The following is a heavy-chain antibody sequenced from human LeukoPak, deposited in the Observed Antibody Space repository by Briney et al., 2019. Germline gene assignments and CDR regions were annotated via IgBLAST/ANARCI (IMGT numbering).Heavy chain of an antibody. V-gene: IGHV4-39*02. CDR1: GGSISSIIYS. CDR2: ISSSGTT. CDR3: ARLVRETTVTYYFYYYMDV. D-gene: IGHD4-17*01. Sequence: SETLSLSCTVSGGSISSIIYSWGWIRQPPGKGLEWIVTISSSGTTYYSPSLKRRVTLSVDPSKNLFSLTLTSVTATDSAVYYCARLVRETTVTYYFYYYMDVWGKGTTDTVSS. J-gene: IGHJ6*03.